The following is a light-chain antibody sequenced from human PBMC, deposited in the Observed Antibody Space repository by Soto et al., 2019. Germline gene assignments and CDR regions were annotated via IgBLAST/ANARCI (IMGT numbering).Light chain of an antibody. CDR1: TSNIGAGYD. V-gene: IGLV1-40*01. CDR2: ANT. J-gene: IGLJ2*01. CDR3: QSYDSSLSAVV. Sequence: QSALTQPPSVSGAPGQRVTISCTGSTSNIGAGYDVHWYQQLLGTAPKLLIYANTNRPSGVPDRFSGSKSGTSASLAITGLQAEDEADYYCQSYDSSLSAVVFGGGTKLTVL.